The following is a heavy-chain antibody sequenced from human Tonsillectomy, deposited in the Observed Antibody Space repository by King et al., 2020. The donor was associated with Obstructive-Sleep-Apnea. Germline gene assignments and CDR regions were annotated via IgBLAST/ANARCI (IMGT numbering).Heavy chain of an antibody. CDR2: IKQDGSEK. J-gene: IGHJ4*02. CDR1: GFTFSSDW. D-gene: IGHD4-17*01. V-gene: IGHV3-7*03. Sequence: VQLVESGGGLVQPGGSLRLSCAASGFTFSSDWMSWVRQAPGKGLEWVANIKQDGSEKYYVDSVKGRFTISRDNAKNSLYLQMNSLRAEDTAVYYCARDGTRYGDYVPFDYWGQGTLVTVSS. CDR3: ARDGTRYGDYVPFDY.